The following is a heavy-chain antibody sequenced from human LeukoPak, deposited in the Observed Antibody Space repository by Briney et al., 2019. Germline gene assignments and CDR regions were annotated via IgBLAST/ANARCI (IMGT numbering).Heavy chain of an antibody. V-gene: IGHV3-30*03. Sequence: GGSLRLSCAASGFSFSNFGMHWARQAPGKGLERVAVISFDGRTKFFADSVKGRFTISRDNSKNTLFLQMNSVGAEDTAVCYCARDRRQNYYYYYGMDVWGQGTTVTVSS. CDR1: GFSFSNFG. J-gene: IGHJ6*02. CDR3: ARDRRQNYYYYYGMDV. CDR2: ISFDGRTK.